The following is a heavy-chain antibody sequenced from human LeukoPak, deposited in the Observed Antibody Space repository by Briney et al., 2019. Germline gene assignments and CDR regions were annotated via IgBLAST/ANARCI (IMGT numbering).Heavy chain of an antibody. Sequence: GESLQISCKGSGYSFTSYWIGWVRPMPGKGLGWMGIIFPGDSDTRYSPSFQGQVTISADKSISTAYLQWSSLKASDTAMYYCARTGGPGNYYDSSGRYYYYYMDVWGKGTTVTISS. CDR3: ARTGGPGNYYDSSGRYYYYYMDV. J-gene: IGHJ6*03. V-gene: IGHV5-51*01. CDR2: IFPGDSDT. CDR1: GYSFTSYW. D-gene: IGHD3-22*01.